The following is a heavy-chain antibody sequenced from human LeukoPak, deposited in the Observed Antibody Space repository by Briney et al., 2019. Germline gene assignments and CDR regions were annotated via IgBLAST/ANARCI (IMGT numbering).Heavy chain of an antibody. Sequence: SETLSLTCTVSGASMNSHCWTWIRQPAGKGLEWIGDIYASGSSRYNPSLKNRVTLSIDTSNNKFSLRVTSVTAADTAVYYCARRHDSSGWKFVDYWGQGTLFIVSS. V-gene: IGHV4-4*07. J-gene: IGHJ4*02. D-gene: IGHD6-19*01. CDR3: ARRHDSSGWKFVDY. CDR1: GASMNSHC. CDR2: IYASGSS.